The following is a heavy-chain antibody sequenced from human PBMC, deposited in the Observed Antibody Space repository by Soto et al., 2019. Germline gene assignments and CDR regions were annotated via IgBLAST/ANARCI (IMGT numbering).Heavy chain of an antibody. CDR3: ASRPDSSGDTGAFDI. Sequence: GESLKISCKGSGYSFTSYWIGWVRQMPGKGLEWMGIIYPGDSDTRYSPSFQGQVTISADKSISTAYLQWSSLKASDTAMYYCASRPDSSGDTGAFDIWGQGTMVTVSS. CDR1: GYSFTSYW. V-gene: IGHV5-51*01. CDR2: IYPGDSDT. J-gene: IGHJ3*02. D-gene: IGHD3-22*01.